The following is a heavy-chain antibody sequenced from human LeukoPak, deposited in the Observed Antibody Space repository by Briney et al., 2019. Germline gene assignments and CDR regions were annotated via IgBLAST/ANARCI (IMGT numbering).Heavy chain of an antibody. D-gene: IGHD3-10*01. J-gene: IGHJ4*02. Sequence: PSETLSLTCTVSVGSISSSSYYWGWIPQPPGQGLEWIGSIYYTGSTYYNPSLKSRVTISVDTSKNQFSLKLTSVTAADTDVYYCARGSGSSAGFDFWGQGTLVTVSS. CDR3: ARGSGSSAGFDF. CDR2: IYYTGST. V-gene: IGHV4-39*01. CDR1: VGSISSSSYY.